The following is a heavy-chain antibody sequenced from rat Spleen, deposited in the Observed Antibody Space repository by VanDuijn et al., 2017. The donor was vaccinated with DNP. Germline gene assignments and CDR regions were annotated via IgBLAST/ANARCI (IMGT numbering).Heavy chain of an antibody. J-gene: IGHJ2*01. D-gene: IGHD1-11*01. V-gene: IGHV5-20*01. CDR2: IRYDGGST. CDR1: GFTFSDYY. CDR3: VTRGMYGGYDH. Sequence: EVQLVESGGGLVQPGRSLKLSCAASGFTFSDYYMAWVRQAPMKGLEWVAYIRYDGGSTYYGDSVKGHFTISRDNAKSTLYLQMDSLRSDDTATYYCVTRGMYGGYDHWGQRVMVTVSS.